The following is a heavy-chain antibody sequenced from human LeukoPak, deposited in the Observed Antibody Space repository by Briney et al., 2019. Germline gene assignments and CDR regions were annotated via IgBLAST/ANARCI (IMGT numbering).Heavy chain of an antibody. Sequence: GGSLRLSCAASGFTFSSYAMSWVRQAPGKGLEWVSAISGSGGSTYYADSVKGRFTISRDNSKNTLYLQMDSLRAEDTAVYYCAKDAAGSSWSEHESGYYGMDVWGQGTTVTVSS. CDR3: AKDAAGSSWSEHESGYYGMDV. D-gene: IGHD6-13*01. J-gene: IGHJ6*02. V-gene: IGHV3-23*01. CDR2: ISGSGGST. CDR1: GFTFSSYA.